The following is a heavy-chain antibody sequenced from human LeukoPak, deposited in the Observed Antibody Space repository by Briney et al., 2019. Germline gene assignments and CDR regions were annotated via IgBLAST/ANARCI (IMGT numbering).Heavy chain of an antibody. V-gene: IGHV3-15*01. CDR1: GFTFSTYW. D-gene: IGHD4-11*01. CDR3: TKEDYGNYVSPH. CDR2: IKRKSDGGAT. J-gene: IGHJ4*02. Sequence: GGSLRLSCTTSGFTFSTYWMNWVRQAPGKGLEWVGRIKRKSDGGATDYAAPVKGRFTISRDDSKNTLYLQMNSLKTEDTALYYCTKEDYGNYVSPHWGQGTLVTVSS.